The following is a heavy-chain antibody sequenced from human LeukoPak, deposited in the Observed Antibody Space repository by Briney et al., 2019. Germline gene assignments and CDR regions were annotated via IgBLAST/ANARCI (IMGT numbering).Heavy chain of an antibody. J-gene: IGHJ6*02. CDR1: GFTVSSNY. V-gene: IGHV3-53*01. CDR2: IYSGGST. CDR3: ARGPSQSVGKFRKSYYYYGMDV. D-gene: IGHD1-26*01. Sequence: QPGGSLRLSCAVSGFTVSSNYMSWVRQAPGKGLEWVSVIYSGGSTYYADSVKGRFTISRDNSKNTLYLQMNSLRAEDTAVYYCARGPSQSVGKFRKSYYYYGMDVWGQGTTVTVSS.